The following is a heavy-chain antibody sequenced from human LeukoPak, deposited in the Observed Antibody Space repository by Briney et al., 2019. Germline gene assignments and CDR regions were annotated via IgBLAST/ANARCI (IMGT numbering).Heavy chain of an antibody. CDR2: IYYSGST. V-gene: IGHV4-59*12. Sequence: SETLSLTCTVSGGSISSYYWSWIRQPPGKGLEWIGYIYYSGSTYYNPSLKSRVTISVDTSKNQFSLKLSSVTAADTAVYYCARGYSSGLADYWGQGTLVTVSS. J-gene: IGHJ4*02. CDR1: GGSISSYY. CDR3: ARGYSSGLADY. D-gene: IGHD6-19*01.